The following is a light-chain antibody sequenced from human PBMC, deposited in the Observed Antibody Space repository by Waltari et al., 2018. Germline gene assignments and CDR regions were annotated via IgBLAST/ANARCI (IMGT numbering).Light chain of an antibody. V-gene: IGKV3-20*01. Sequence: GTLSLSLGERATVSCRASQRVSRALAWYQQKPGQAPRLLIYGASTRATGIPDRFSGSGSGTDFSLTISRLEPDDFAVYYCQHYLRLPVTFGQGTTVEI. J-gene: IGKJ1*01. CDR2: GAS. CDR3: QHYLRLPVT. CDR1: QRVSRA.